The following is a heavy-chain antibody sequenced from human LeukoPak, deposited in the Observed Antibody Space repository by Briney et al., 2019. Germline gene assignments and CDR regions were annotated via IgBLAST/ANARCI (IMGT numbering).Heavy chain of an antibody. CDR2: INHSGST. Sequence: PSETLSLTCAVYGGSFSGYYWSWIRQPPGKGLEWIGEINHSGSTNYNPSLKSRVTISVDTSKNQFSLKLSSVTAADTAVYYCARNSRRGYSYGYRFDYWGQGTLVTVSS. V-gene: IGHV4-34*01. CDR3: ARNSRRGYSYGYRFDY. J-gene: IGHJ4*02. D-gene: IGHD5-18*01. CDR1: GGSFSGYY.